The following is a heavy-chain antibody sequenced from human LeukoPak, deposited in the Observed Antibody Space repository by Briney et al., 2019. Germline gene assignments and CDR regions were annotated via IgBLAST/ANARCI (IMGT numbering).Heavy chain of an antibody. CDR2: ISWNSDSI. CDR3: VKGKGYSLHHDFDI. CDR1: GFTFDDYA. D-gene: IGHD2-15*01. J-gene: IGHJ3*02. Sequence: GGSLRLSCAASGFTFDDYAMHWVRQAPGKGLEWVSGISWNSDSIGYADSVRCRFTISRDNDRKSSYLQMSGLRAQDTAFYYCVKGKGYSLHHDFDIWGQGTMVTVSS. V-gene: IGHV3-9*01.